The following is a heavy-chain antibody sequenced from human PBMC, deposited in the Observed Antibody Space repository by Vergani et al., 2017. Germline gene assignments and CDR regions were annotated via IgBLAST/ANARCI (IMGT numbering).Heavy chain of an antibody. D-gene: IGHD6-19*01. Sequence: QVQLQESGPGLVKPSETLSLTCTVSGGSVSSGSYFWSWIRQPPGKGLEWIGYIYYTGSTNYNPSLQTRVTISVDTSKNQFSLTLTSVTAADTAVYYCASDTHSGQRADRWGQGILVTVTS. CDR1: GGSVSSGSYF. V-gene: IGHV4-61*01. CDR2: IYYTGST. J-gene: IGHJ5*02. CDR3: ASDTHSGQRADR.